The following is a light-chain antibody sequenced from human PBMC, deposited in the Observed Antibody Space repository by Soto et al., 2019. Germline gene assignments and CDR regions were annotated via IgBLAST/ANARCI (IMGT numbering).Light chain of an antibody. CDR2: GAS. J-gene: IGKJ1*01. CDR1: QSVSSSF. CDR3: QQYGSSPLT. V-gene: IGKV3-20*01. Sequence: IVLTQSPGTLSFSPGERATLSCRASQSVSSSFLAWYQQRPGQAPRLLIYGASSRATGIPDRFSGGGSGTDFTLTISRLEPEDFAVYYCQQYGSSPLTFGQGTKVDIK.